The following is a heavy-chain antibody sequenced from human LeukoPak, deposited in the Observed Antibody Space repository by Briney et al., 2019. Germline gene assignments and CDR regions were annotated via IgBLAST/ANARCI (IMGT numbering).Heavy chain of an antibody. J-gene: IGHJ5*02. CDR1: GGTFSSYA. V-gene: IGHV1-69*05. D-gene: IGHD6-19*01. CDR2: IIPIFGTA. CDR3: ARDIISSGRLNWFDP. Sequence: SVKVSCKASGGTFSSYAISWVRQAPGQGLEWMGRIIPIFGTANYAQKFQGRVTITTDESTSTAYMELNSLRSEDTAVYYCARDIISSGRLNWFDPWGQGTLVTVSS.